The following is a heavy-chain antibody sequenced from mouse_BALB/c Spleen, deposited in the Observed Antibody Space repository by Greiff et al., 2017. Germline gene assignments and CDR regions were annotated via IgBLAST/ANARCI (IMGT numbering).Heavy chain of an antibody. CDR3: ATTVVASMDY. CDR1: GYTFTSYY. Sequence: VQLQESGPELVKPGASVKMSCKASGYTFTSYYIHWVKQRPGQGLEWIGWIYPGDGSTKYNEKFKGKTTLTADKSSSTAYMLLSSLTSEDSAIYFCATTVVASMDYWGQGTSVTVSS. V-gene: IGHV1S56*01. J-gene: IGHJ4*01. CDR2: IYPGDGST. D-gene: IGHD1-1*01.